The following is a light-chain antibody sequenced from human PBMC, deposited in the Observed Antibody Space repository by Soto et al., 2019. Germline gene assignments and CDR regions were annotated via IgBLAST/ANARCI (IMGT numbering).Light chain of an antibody. CDR2: DAS. J-gene: IGKJ1*01. CDR1: QSVSNF. Sequence: EIVLAQSPAAVPCSRGERTTRSCMASQSVSNFLAWYQQIPGQAPSLLIYDASNRATGIPARFSVSGSGTHLTLAFSLGEPEDFAVCYSQHPGSLPWTIGEGTKVDIK. V-gene: IGKV3-11*01. CDR3: QHPGSLPWT.